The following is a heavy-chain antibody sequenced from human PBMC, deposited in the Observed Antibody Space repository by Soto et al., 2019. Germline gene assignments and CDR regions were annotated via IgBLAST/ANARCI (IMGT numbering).Heavy chain of an antibody. CDR1: GYTPTELS. Sequence: ASVKVSCKVSGYTPTELSMHWVRQAPGKGLEWMGGFDPEDGETIYAQKFQGRVTMTEDTSTDTAYMELSSLRSEDTAVYYCAATVTPAEYFQHWGQGTLVTVSS. V-gene: IGHV1-24*01. CDR2: FDPEDGET. CDR3: AATVTPAEYFQH. J-gene: IGHJ1*01. D-gene: IGHD4-17*01.